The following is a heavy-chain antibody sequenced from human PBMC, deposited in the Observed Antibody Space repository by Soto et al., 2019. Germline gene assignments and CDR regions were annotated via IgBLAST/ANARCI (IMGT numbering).Heavy chain of an antibody. CDR1: GFTFSNAW. CDR2: IKSKTDGGTT. Sequence: GGSLRLSCAASGFTFSNAWMSWVRQAPGKGLEWVGRIKSKTDGGTTDYAAPVKGRFTISRDDSKNTLYLQMNSLKTEDTALYYCTTGIMITFGGVIAADYWGQGTLVTVPS. J-gene: IGHJ4*02. V-gene: IGHV3-15*01. CDR3: TTGIMITFGGVIAADY. D-gene: IGHD3-16*02.